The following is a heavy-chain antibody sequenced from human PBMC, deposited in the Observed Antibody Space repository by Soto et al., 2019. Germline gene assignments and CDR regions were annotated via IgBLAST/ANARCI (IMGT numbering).Heavy chain of an antibody. V-gene: IGHV3-23*01. Sequence: EVQLLESGGGLVQPGGSLSLSCAASGFTFSNYAMSWVRQAPGKGLEWVSTISGAGGATFYADSVKGRFTIARDNSKSTVLWQVKGVRAEATAIDYCAKDHGTYASVGGDCWGQGTVVTVSS. D-gene: IGHD1-26*01. CDR1: GFTFSNYA. J-gene: IGHJ4*02. CDR2: ISGAGGAT. CDR3: AKDHGTYASVGGDC.